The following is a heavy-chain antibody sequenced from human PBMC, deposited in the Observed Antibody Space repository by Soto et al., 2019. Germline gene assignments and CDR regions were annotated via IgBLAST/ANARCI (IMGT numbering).Heavy chain of an antibody. D-gene: IGHD2-15*01. CDR2: IYWDDDK. CDR1: GFSLSSSGVG. Sequence: QITLKESGPTLVKPTQTLTLTCTFSGFSLSSSGVGVGWIRQPPGKALEWLTFIYWDDDKRYSPSLKSRLTTPPDTSKNQKVSTLTARDPDDTVSYCGEHLLVAAITYFFDSWGQGTLLTVSS. CDR3: EHLLVAAITYFFDS. J-gene: IGHJ4*02. V-gene: IGHV2-5*02.